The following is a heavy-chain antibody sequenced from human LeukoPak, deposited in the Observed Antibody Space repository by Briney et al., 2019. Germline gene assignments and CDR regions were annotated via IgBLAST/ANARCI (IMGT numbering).Heavy chain of an antibody. J-gene: IGHJ4*02. CDR3: ARDRTTVTTYYFDY. V-gene: IGHV1-18*01. D-gene: IGHD4-17*01. CDR2: ISAYNGNT. Sequence: ASVKVSCKASGYTFTSCGISWVRQAPGQGLEWMGWISAYNGNTNYAQKLQGRVTMTTDTSTSTAYMELRSLRSDDTAVYYCARDRTTVTTYYFDYWGQGTLVTVSS. CDR1: GYTFTSCG.